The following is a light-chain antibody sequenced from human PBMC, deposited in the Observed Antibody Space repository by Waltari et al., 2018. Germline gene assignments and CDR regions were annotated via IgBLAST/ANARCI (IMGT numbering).Light chain of an antibody. CDR2: ATS. J-gene: IGKJ4*01. CDR3: QQSHSSPLT. CDR1: RSVIGY. Sequence: VQMTQSPSSLSASIGDRVTITCRASRSVIGYLNWYQQTPGKAPKFLIYATSTLQSGVPSRFSGSGSGTDYTLTISSLQPEDFATYYCQQSHSSPLTFGGGTNVEIK. V-gene: IGKV1-39*01.